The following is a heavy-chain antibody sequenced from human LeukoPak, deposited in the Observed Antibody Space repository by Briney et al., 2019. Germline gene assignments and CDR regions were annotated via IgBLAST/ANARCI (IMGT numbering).Heavy chain of an antibody. Sequence: GGSLRLSCAASGLTFSGYWMHWARQAPGKGLVWVACIKGDGSDTGYADSVKGRFTISRDNAKNMLYRQVNSLRVEDTDVYYCARDPRNKGFDPWGQGTLVTVSA. D-gene: IGHD1/OR15-1a*01. V-gene: IGHV3-74*01. CDR2: IKGDGSDT. CDR1: GLTFSGYW. CDR3: ARDPRNKGFDP. J-gene: IGHJ5*02.